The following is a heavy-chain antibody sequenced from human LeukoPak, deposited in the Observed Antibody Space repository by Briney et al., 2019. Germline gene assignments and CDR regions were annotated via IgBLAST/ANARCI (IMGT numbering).Heavy chain of an antibody. V-gene: IGHV4/OR15-8*02. J-gene: IGHJ4*02. Sequence: PSETLSLTCAVYGVSISSDNWWTWVRPPPGKGLEWIGETHRSGDTKYNPSLNGRVTISMDNSKNQLSLNQISVTAADTAIYFCATRHHSRTYMVPLDSWGQGTLVTVSS. CDR3: ATRHHSRTYMVPLDS. D-gene: IGHD3-10*01. CDR2: THRSGDT. CDR1: GVSISSDNW.